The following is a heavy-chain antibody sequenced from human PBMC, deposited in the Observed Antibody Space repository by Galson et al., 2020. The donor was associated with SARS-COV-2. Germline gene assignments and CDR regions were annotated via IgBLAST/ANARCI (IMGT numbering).Heavy chain of an antibody. D-gene: IGHD3-22*01. J-gene: IGHJ4*02. CDR2: ISSSSSYI. Sequence: GESLKISCAASGFTFSSYSMNWVRQAPGKGLAWVSSISSSSSYIYYADSVKGRFTISRDNAKNSLYLQMNSLRAEDTAVYYCARDPGYYDSSGTLDYWGQGTLVTVSS. CDR3: ARDPGYYDSSGTLDY. CDR1: GFTFSSYS. V-gene: IGHV3-21*01.